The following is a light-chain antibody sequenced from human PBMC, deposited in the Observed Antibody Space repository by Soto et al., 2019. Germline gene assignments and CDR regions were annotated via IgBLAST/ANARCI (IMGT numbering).Light chain of an antibody. CDR3: QAYDSSLSVFYA. V-gene: IGLV1-40*01. CDR1: SSNIGAGYA. CDR2: GTN. J-gene: IGLJ1*01. Sequence: QSVLTQPPSVSGAPGQRVTISCTGSSSNIGAGYAVHWYQQLPGTAPKLLIYGTNNRPSGVPDRFSGSKSGTSASLAITGLQVEDEADYFCQAYDSSLSVFYAFGTGTKLTVL.